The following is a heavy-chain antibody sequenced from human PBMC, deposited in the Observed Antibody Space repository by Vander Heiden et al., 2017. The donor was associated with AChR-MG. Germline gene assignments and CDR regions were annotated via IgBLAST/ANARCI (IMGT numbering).Heavy chain of an antibody. CDR3: ARDRYYDTRCDDYGGMDV. J-gene: IGHJ6*02. CDR1: GGTFSSYA. Sequence: QVQLVQSGAEVKKPGSSVKVSCKASGGTFSSYAISWVRQAPGQGLEWMGGIIPIFGTANYAQKFQGRVTITADKSTSTAYMELSSLRSEDTAVYYCARDRYYDTRCDDYGGMDVWGQGTTVTVSS. D-gene: IGHD3-16*01. CDR2: IIPIFGTA. V-gene: IGHV1-69*14.